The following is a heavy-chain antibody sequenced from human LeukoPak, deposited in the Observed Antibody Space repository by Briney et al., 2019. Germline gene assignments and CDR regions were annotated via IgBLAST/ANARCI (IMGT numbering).Heavy chain of an antibody. J-gene: IGHJ4*02. CDR3: ASDCYDSSGYGY. D-gene: IGHD3-22*01. CDR2: TRNKANSYTT. CDR1: GFTFSDHY. V-gene: IGHV3-72*01. Sequence: GGSLRLSCAASGFTFSDHYMDWVRQAPGKGLEWVGRTRNKANSYTTEYAASVKGRFTISRDDSKNSLYLQMNSLKTEDTAVYYCASDCYDSSGYGYWGQGTLVTVSS.